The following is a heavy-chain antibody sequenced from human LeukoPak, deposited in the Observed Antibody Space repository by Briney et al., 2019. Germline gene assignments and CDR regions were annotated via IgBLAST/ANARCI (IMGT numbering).Heavy chain of an antibody. V-gene: IGHV4-34*01. CDR1: GGSFSGYY. D-gene: IGHD1-20*01. J-gene: IGHJ5*02. CDR2: INHSGST. CDR3: ARYNWNPNWFDP. Sequence: SETLSLTRAVYGGSFSGYYWSWIRQPPGKGLEWIGEINHSGSTNYNPSLKSRVTISVDTSKNQFSLKLSSVTAADTAVYYCARYNWNPNWFDPWGQGTLVTVSS.